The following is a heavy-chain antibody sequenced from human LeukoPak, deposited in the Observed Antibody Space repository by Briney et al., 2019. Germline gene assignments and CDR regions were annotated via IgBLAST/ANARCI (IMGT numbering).Heavy chain of an antibody. CDR3: ASTYYYDSSGSRLVDY. Sequence: AGSLRLSCAASGFTVCSNYMSWVRQAPGKGLEWVSAFYSGGSTYYEDSVKGRFTISRDNSKNTLYLQMDSLRAEDTAVYYCASTYYYDSSGSRLVDYWGQGTLVTVSS. CDR2: FYSGGST. D-gene: IGHD3-22*01. CDR1: GFTVCSNY. V-gene: IGHV3-53*01. J-gene: IGHJ4*02.